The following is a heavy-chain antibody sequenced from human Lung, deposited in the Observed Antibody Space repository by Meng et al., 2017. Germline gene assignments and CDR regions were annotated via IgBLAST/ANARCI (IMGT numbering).Heavy chain of an antibody. J-gene: IGHJ4*02. Sequence: QVQLHYGDEGRLRPSVTLLRTWVISGGCIRDYYWSWIRPPPGKGLEWIGEINHSGSTNYNPSLASRATISVDTSQNNLSLKLSSVTAADSAVYYCARGPTTMAHDFDYWGQGTLVTVSS. D-gene: IGHD4-11*01. CDR2: INHSGST. V-gene: IGHV4-34*01. CDR3: ARGPTTMAHDFDY. CDR1: GGCIRDYY.